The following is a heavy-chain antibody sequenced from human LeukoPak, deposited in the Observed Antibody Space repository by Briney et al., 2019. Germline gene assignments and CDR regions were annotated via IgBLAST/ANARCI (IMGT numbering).Heavy chain of an antibody. Sequence: SETLSLTCTVSGGSISSYYWSWIRQPPGKGLEWIGYIHYSGSTNYNPSLKSRVTISVDTSKNQFSLKLSSVTAADTAVYYCARVYYSSSYDYWYFDLWGRGTLVTVSS. J-gene: IGHJ2*01. CDR1: GGSISSYY. CDR2: IHYSGST. V-gene: IGHV4-59*01. CDR3: ARVYYSSSYDYWYFDL. D-gene: IGHD6-13*01.